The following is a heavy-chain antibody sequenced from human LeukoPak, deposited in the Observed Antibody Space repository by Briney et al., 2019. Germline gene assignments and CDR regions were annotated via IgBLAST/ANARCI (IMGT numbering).Heavy chain of an antibody. J-gene: IGHJ3*02. CDR1: GYSFTRYW. Sequence: GESLKISCKGSGYSFTRYWIGWVRQMTGKGLEWMGIIYPGDSDTRYSPSFQGQVTISADKSTSTAYLQWSSLKASDTAMYYCARLGAGNSSGSYVFDIWGQGTMVTVSS. CDR2: IYPGDSDT. D-gene: IGHD3-22*01. V-gene: IGHV5-51*01. CDR3: ARLGAGNSSGSYVFDI.